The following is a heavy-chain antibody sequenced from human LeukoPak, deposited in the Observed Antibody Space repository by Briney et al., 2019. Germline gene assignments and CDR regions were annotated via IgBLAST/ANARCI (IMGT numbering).Heavy chain of an antibody. D-gene: IGHD6-13*01. J-gene: IGHJ4*02. CDR2: ISGSGGST. CDR3: AKDHTYSSSWEW. CDR1: GFTFSSYA. Sequence: PGGSLRLSCAASGFTFSSYAMSWVRQAPGKGLEWVSAISGSGGSTYYADSAKGRFTISRDNSKNTLYLQMNSLRAEDTAVYYCAKDHTYSSSWEWWGQGTLVTVSS. V-gene: IGHV3-23*01.